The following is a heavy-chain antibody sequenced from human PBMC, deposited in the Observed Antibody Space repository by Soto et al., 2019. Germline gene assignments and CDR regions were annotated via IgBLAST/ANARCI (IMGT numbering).Heavy chain of an antibody. D-gene: IGHD6-13*01. Sequence: QVPLVQSGAEVKKPGASVKVSCKVSGYTLTELSMHWVRQAPGKGLEWMGGFDPEDGETIYAQKFQGRVTMTEDTFTDTAYMELSSLRSEDTAVYYCATGELKQQLFDYWGQGTLVTVSS. CDR1: GYTLTELS. CDR2: FDPEDGET. CDR3: ATGELKQQLFDY. V-gene: IGHV1-24*01. J-gene: IGHJ4*02.